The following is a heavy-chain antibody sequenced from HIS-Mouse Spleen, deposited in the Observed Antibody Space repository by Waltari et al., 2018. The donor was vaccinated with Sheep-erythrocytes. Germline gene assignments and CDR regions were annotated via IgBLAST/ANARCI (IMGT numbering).Heavy chain of an antibody. V-gene: IGHV5-51*01. J-gene: IGHJ4*02. D-gene: IGHD5-12*01. CDR2: IYPGDSDT. CDR3: ARLLYVDIVATTLFDY. Sequence: GKKPGESLKISCKGSGYSFTSYWIGWVRQMPGKGLEWMGIIYPGDSDTRYSPSFQGQVTISADKSISTAYLQWSSLKASDTAMYYCARLLYVDIVATTLFDYWGQGTLVTVSS. CDR1: GYSFTSYW.